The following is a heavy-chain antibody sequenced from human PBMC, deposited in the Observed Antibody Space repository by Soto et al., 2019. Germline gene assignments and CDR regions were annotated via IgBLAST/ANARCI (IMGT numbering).Heavy chain of an antibody. CDR1: GGTFSSYA. Sequence: QVQLVQSGAEVKKPGSSVKVSCKASGGTFSSYAISWVRQAPGQGLEWMGGIIPIFGTANYAQKFQGRVTNTADESTSTAYMELSSLRSEDTAVYYCARDGGKGIVVVPAAEAFDYWGQGTLVTVSS. CDR3: ARDGGKGIVVVPAAEAFDY. V-gene: IGHV1-69*01. D-gene: IGHD2-2*01. CDR2: IIPIFGTA. J-gene: IGHJ4*02.